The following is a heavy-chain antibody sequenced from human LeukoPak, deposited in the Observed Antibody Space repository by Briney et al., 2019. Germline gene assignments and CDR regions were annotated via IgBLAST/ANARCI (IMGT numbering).Heavy chain of an antibody. CDR3: AKDDAWLRFGE. V-gene: IGHV3-23*01. CDR2: ISPSGDIT. D-gene: IGHD3-10*01. J-gene: IGHJ4*02. Sequence: GGSLRLSCAASGFTFSNHGMNWVRQAPGKGLEWVSGISPSGDITYYANSVKGRFTISRDNSKNTLYLEVISLTAEDTAVYYCAKDDAWLRFGEWSQGTLVTVSS. CDR1: GFTFSNHG.